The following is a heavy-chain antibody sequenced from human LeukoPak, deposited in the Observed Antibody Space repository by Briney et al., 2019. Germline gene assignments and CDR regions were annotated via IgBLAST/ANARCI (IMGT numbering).Heavy chain of an antibody. Sequence: PSETLSLTCAVYGGSFSSYYWSWIRQPPGKGLEWIGEINHSGSTNYNPSLKSRVTISVDTSKNQFSLKLSSVTAADTAVYYCARGGYSGSYYGVYDYWGQGTLVPVSS. CDR1: GGSFSSYY. J-gene: IGHJ4*02. D-gene: IGHD1-26*01. CDR2: INHSGST. CDR3: ARGGYSGSYYGVYDY. V-gene: IGHV4-34*01.